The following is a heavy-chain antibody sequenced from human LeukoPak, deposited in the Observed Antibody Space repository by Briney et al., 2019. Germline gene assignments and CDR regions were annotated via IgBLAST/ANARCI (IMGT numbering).Heavy chain of an antibody. CDR3: ARGGNYLLDAFDI. V-gene: IGHV3-74*01. Sequence: GGSLRLSCAASGFTFSSFWIHWVRQAPGKGLVWVSGIDSDGTNTNYADSVKGRFTISRDNAKHTVYLQMNSLRAEDTAVYYCARGGNYLLDAFDIWGQGTMVAVSS. D-gene: IGHD4-23*01. CDR2: IDSDGTNT. CDR1: GFTFSSFW. J-gene: IGHJ3*02.